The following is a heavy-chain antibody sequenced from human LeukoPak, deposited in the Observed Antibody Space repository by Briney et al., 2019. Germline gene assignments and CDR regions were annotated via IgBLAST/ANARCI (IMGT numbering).Heavy chain of an antibody. Sequence: EASVNVSSKASGYTFTNYGISWVRQAPGQGIEWVGRISGDNGNTNYAQKLQGSVTMTTHTSTSTAYMELRSLRSDDTAVYYCAKDKDSSSWYYFDYWGQGTLVTVSS. D-gene: IGHD6-13*01. J-gene: IGHJ4*02. CDR2: ISGDNGNT. V-gene: IGHV1-18*01. CDR1: GYTFTNYG. CDR3: AKDKDSSSWYYFDY.